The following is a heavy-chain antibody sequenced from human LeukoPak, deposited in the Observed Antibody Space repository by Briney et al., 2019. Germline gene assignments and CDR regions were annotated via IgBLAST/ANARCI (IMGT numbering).Heavy chain of an antibody. D-gene: IGHD6-6*01. CDR3: ARGPKEGIEARDMSAYFDY. CDR2: INHSGST. Sequence: SETLSLTCAVSGGSFSGYYWSWIRQPPGKGLEWIGEINHSGSTNYNPSLKSRVTISVDTSKNQFSLKLSSVTAADTAVYYCARGPKEGIEARDMSAYFDYWLQGTLVSVCS. J-gene: IGHJ4*02. V-gene: IGHV4-34*01. CDR1: GGSFSGYY.